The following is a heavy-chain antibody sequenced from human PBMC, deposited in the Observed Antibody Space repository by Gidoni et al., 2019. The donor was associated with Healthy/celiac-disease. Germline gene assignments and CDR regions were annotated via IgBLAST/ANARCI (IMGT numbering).Heavy chain of an antibody. Sequence: QVQLQESGQGLVKPSQTLSLTCTVPGGSINSGSYYWSWIRQPAGKGLEWIGRIYTSGITTYNPSLNSRVTISVDTSKNQFSLKLSSVTAADTAVYYCARDCHSGYDPYYYYYGMDVWGQGTTVTVSS. V-gene: IGHV4-61*02. CDR2: IYTSGIT. CDR1: GGSINSGSYY. D-gene: IGHD5-12*01. J-gene: IGHJ6*02. CDR3: ARDCHSGYDPYYYYYGMDV.